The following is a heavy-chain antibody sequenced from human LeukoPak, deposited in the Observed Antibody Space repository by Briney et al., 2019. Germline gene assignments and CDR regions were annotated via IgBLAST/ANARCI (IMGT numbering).Heavy chain of an antibody. Sequence: SETLSLTCTVSGGSIRSYYWSWIRQPPGKGLEWIGYIYYSGSTNYNPSLKSRVTISVDTSKNQFSLKLSSVTAADTAVYYCAREGTDQYYYYYMDVWGKGTTVTVSS. J-gene: IGHJ6*03. CDR1: GGSIRSYY. D-gene: IGHD3-10*01. CDR2: IYYSGST. CDR3: AREGTDQYYYYYMDV. V-gene: IGHV4-59*01.